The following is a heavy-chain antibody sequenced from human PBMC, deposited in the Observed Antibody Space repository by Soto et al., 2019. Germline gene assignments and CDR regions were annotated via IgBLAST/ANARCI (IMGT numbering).Heavy chain of an antibody. V-gene: IGHV4-31*03. CDR3: ARRWGRTFDY. J-gene: IGHJ4*02. CDR1: GGSISSGGYY. Sequence: SETLSLTCTVSGGSISSGGYYWNWIRQHPGKGLEWIGYIYYIGSTYYNPSLKSRVTISVDTSKNQFSLKLSSVTAADTAVYYCARRWGRTFDYWGQGTLVTVSS. CDR2: IYYIGST. D-gene: IGHD7-27*01.